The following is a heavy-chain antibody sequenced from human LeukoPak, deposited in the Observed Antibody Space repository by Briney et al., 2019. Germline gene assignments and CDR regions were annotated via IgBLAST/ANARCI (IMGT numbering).Heavy chain of an antibody. Sequence: SETLSLTCTVSGGSISSYYWSWIRQPAGKGLEWIGRIYTSGSTNYNPSLKSRVTMSVDTSKNQFSLKLSSVTAADTAVYYCAREGNSGSYYYYGMDVWGQGTTVTVSS. CDR1: GGSISSYY. CDR3: AREGNSGSYYYYGMDV. CDR2: IYTSGST. V-gene: IGHV4-4*07. D-gene: IGHD1-26*01. J-gene: IGHJ6*02.